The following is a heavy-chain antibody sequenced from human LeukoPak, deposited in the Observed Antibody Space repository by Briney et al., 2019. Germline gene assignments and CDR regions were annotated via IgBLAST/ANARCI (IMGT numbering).Heavy chain of an antibody. V-gene: IGHV4-38-2*01. D-gene: IGHD2/OR15-2a*01. CDR2: ISHGGST. CDR3: ARQADVPSSIGYFDF. Sequence: PSETLSLTCAVSDYSISNAYYWGWIRQPPGKGLEWIGSISHGGSTHYNASLKSRVTISLEASKNQFSLRLSSVTAADTAVYYFARQADVPSSIGYFDFWGQGAPVTVSS. J-gene: IGHJ4*02. CDR1: DYSISNAYY.